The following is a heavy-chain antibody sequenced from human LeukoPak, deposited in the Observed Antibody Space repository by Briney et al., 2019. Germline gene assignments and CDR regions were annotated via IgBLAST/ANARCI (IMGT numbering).Heavy chain of an antibody. CDR3: VKGYSSGWTREYYGMDV. J-gene: IGHJ6*02. V-gene: IGHV3-53*01. CDR1: GFTVSSNY. D-gene: IGHD6-19*01. Sequence: GGSLRLSCAVSGFTVSSNYMSWVRQAPGKGLEGFSLINTGTSTHYADSVKGRFPISRDNSKNTLYLQMNRLRAEDTALYYCVKGYSSGWTREYYGMDVWGQGTTVTVSS. CDR2: INTGTST.